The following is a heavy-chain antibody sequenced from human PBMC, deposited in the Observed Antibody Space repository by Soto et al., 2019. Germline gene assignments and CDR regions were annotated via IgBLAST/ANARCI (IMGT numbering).Heavy chain of an antibody. V-gene: IGHV3-30*18. D-gene: IGHD4-17*01. CDR1: GFTFSSYG. Sequence: QVQLVESGGGVVQPGRSLRLSCAASGFTFSSYGMHWVRQAPGKGLEWVAVISYDGSNKYYADSVKGRFTISRDNSKNTLYLQMNSLRAEDTAVYYCAKLSDYGDYGGYWGQGTLVTVSS. CDR3: AKLSDYGDYGGY. CDR2: ISYDGSNK. J-gene: IGHJ4*02.